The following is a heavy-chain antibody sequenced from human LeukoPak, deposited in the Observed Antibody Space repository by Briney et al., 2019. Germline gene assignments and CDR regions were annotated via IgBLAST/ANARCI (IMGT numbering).Heavy chain of an antibody. CDR2: ISSSSSYI. Sequence: GGSLRLSCAASGFTFSSYSMNWVRQAPGKGLEWVSSISSSSSYIYYADSVKGRFTISRDNTKNSLYLQMNSLRAEDTAVYYCARDDRYGDYEGNWFDPWGQGTLVTVSS. D-gene: IGHD4-17*01. V-gene: IGHV3-21*01. CDR1: GFTFSSYS. CDR3: ARDDRYGDYEGNWFDP. J-gene: IGHJ5*02.